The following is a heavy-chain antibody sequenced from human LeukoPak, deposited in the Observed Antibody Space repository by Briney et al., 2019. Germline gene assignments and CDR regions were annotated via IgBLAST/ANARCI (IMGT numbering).Heavy chain of an antibody. Sequence: GGSLRLSCAASGFTFSSYWMHWVGQAPGKGLMWVSRINTDGSSTSYADSVKGRFTISRDNAKNTLYLQMNSLRAEDTAVYYCARARYSYCSSTSCYAFDYWGQGTLVTVSS. D-gene: IGHD2-2*01. CDR3: ARARYSYCSSTSCYAFDY. J-gene: IGHJ4*02. CDR1: GFTFSSYW. V-gene: IGHV3-74*01. CDR2: INTDGSST.